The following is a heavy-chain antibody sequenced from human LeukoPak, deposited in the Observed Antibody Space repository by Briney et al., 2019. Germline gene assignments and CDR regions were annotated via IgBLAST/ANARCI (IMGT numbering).Heavy chain of an antibody. CDR3: ARAYYYDSSAAIDY. Sequence: PSETLSLTCTVSGGSISSYYWNWIRQPPGMGLEWIGEINHRGGTGYNPSLKSRVTMSVDTSKNVFSLKLTSVTAADTAVYYCARAYYYDSSAAIDYWGQGILVTVSS. V-gene: IGHV4-34*01. CDR1: GGSISSYY. J-gene: IGHJ4*02. D-gene: IGHD3-22*01. CDR2: INHRGGT.